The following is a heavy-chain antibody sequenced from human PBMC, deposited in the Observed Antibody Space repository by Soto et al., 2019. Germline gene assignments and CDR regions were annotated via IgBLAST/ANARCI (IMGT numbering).Heavy chain of an antibody. D-gene: IGHD3-10*01. Sequence: QVQLQESGPGLVKPSQTLYLTCTVSGGSISSGGYYWSWIRQHPGKGLEWIGYIYYSGSTYYNPSIKIRVTIPVDTSKNQVPRKLSSVTAADTAVYYCARKPVIWGQGTLVTVSS. CDR1: GGSISSGGYY. V-gene: IGHV4-31*03. J-gene: IGHJ4*02. CDR3: ARKPVI. CDR2: IYYSGST.